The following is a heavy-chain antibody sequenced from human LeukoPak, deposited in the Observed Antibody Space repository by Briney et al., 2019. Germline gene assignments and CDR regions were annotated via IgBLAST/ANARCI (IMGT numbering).Heavy chain of an antibody. J-gene: IGHJ4*02. CDR1: GFTVSSNY. Sequence: GGSLRLSCAASGFTVSSNYMSWVRQAPGRGLEWVSVIYSGGSTYYADSVKGRFTTSRDNSKNTLYLQMNSLRAEDTAVYYCAREEVGATFFDYWGQGTLVTVSS. V-gene: IGHV3-53*01. CDR3: AREEVGATFFDY. CDR2: IYSGGST. D-gene: IGHD1-26*01.